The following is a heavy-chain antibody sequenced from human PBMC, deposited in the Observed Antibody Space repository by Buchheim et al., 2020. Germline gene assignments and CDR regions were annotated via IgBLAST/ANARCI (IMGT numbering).Heavy chain of an antibody. Sequence: QVQLVESGGGVVQPGRSLRLSCAASGFTFSSYGMHWVRQAPGKGLEWVAVIWYDGSNKYYADSVKGRFTISRANSKNTLYLQMNRLRAEDTAVYYCARDSQYRGYYYMDVWGKGTT. V-gene: IGHV3-33*01. CDR3: ARDSQYRGYYYMDV. CDR2: IWYDGSNK. CDR1: GFTFSSYG. J-gene: IGHJ6*03. D-gene: IGHD2-2*01.